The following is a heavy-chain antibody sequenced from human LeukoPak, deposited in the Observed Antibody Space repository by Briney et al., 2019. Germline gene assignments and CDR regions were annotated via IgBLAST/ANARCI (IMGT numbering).Heavy chain of an antibody. J-gene: IGHJ4*02. CDR1: GDTFSSNA. CDR3: ARGPELERFDY. CDR2: IIPIFGTA. V-gene: IGHV1-69*05. D-gene: IGHD1-1*01. Sequence: ASVNLSCNASGDTFSSNAISWVRQAPGQGHEWMGGIIPIFGTANYAQKFQGRVTITTDESTSTAYMELSSRRSEDTAVYYCARGPELERFDYWGQGTLVTVSS.